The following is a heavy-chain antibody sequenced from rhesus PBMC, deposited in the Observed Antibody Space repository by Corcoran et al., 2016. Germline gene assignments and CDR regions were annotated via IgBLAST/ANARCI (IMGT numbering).Heavy chain of an antibody. Sequence: QVKLQQWGEGLVKPSETLSLTCAVYGGSISDYYWSWIRQPPGKGLEWIGNIDGYTPSTNYKPSLKNRVTISKDTSKNQFSLKLSSVTAADTAVYYCARDTVGTTKDRFDVWGPGVLVTVSS. CDR3: ARDTVGTTKDRFDV. V-gene: IGHV4-73*01. CDR1: GGSISDYY. CDR2: IDGYTPST. J-gene: IGHJ5-1*01. D-gene: IGHD1-44*01.